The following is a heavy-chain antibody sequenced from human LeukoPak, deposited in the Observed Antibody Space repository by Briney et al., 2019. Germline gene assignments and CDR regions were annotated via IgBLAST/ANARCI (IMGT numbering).Heavy chain of an antibody. D-gene: IGHD3-10*01. J-gene: IGHJ4*02. CDR3: ARVTYGSGTYGAFDY. Sequence: GGSLRLSCAASGFTFSSYGMHWVRQAPGKGLEWVAFIRYDGSNKYYADSVKGRFTISRDNSKNTLYLQMNSLRAEDTAVYYCARVTYGSGTYGAFDYWGQGTLVTVSS. CDR2: IRYDGSNK. CDR1: GFTFSSYG. V-gene: IGHV3-30*02.